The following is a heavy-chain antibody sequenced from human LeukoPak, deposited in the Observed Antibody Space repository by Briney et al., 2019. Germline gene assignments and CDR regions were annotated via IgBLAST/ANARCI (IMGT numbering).Heavy chain of an antibody. J-gene: IGHJ4*02. Sequence: GGSLRLSCAASGFTFSSYWMSWVRQAPGKGLEWVANIKQDGSEKYYVDSVKGRFTISRDNAKNSLYLQMNSLRSDDTAVYYCARGPGPNYFDYWGQGTLVTVSS. CDR3: ARGPGPNYFDY. CDR1: GFTFSSYW. V-gene: IGHV3-7*03. CDR2: IKQDGSEK.